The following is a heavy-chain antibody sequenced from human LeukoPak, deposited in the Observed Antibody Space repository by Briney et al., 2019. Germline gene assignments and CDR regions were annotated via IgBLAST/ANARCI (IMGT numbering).Heavy chain of an antibody. CDR1: GGSISSYY. J-gene: IGHJ4*02. D-gene: IGHD1-1*01. CDR3: ARASHWNQLHYFDY. CDR2: IYYSGST. V-gene: IGHV4-59*12. Sequence: SETLSLTCTVSGGSISSYYWSWIRQPPGKGLEWIGYIYYSGSTNYNPSLKSRVTISVDKSKNQFSLNLSSVTAADTAVYYCARASHWNQLHYFDYWGQGALVTVSS.